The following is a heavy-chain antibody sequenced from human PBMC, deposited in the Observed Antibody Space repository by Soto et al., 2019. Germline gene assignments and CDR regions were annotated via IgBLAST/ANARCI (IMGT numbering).Heavy chain of an antibody. CDR3: ARDAPTSIAARAFFYYYGMDV. J-gene: IGHJ6*02. Sequence: GGSMRLSCSTSGLTFKTYSMNWVRQATAKGLKKVSSITPSSTYMYYADSVKGRFTISRDNAQNSVYLQMNSQRVEDTAVYYCARDAPTSIAARAFFYYYGMDVWGQGTTVTAP. CDR2: ITPSSTYM. V-gene: IGHV3-21*01. D-gene: IGHD6-6*01. CDR1: GLTFKTYS.